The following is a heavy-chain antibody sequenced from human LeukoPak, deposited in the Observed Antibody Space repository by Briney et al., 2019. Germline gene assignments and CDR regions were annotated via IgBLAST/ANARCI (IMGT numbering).Heavy chain of an antibody. J-gene: IGHJ4*02. CDR1: GYTFTGYY. D-gene: IGHD6-25*01. Sequence: GASVKVSCKASGYTFTGYYIHWVRQAPGQGLEWMGWINPNSGGTNYAQRFQGRVTMTRDTSIITAYLELNRLKSDDTAVYYCARARVSLAAVEAVDSWGQGTLVTVSS. V-gene: IGHV1-2*02. CDR3: ARARVSLAAVEAVDS. CDR2: INPNSGGT.